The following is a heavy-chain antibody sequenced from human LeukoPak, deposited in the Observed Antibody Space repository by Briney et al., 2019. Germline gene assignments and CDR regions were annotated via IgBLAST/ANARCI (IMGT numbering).Heavy chain of an antibody. CDR3: ARGLTPGMDWFDP. CDR1: GGSFSVYY. J-gene: IGHJ5*02. V-gene: IGHV4-34*01. Sequence: SETLSLTCAVYGGSFSVYYWSWIRQPPGKGLEWIGEINHSGSTNYNPSLKSRVTISVDTSKNQFSLKLSSVTAADTAVYYCARGLTPGMDWFDPWGQGTLVTVSS. CDR2: INHSGST. D-gene: IGHD1-14*01.